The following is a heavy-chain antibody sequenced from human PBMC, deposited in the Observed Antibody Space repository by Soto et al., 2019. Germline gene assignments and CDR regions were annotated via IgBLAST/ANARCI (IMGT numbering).Heavy chain of an antibody. J-gene: IGHJ6*03. CDR3: TRSAYMDV. CDR1: GFTFSTYS. V-gene: IGHV3-48*01. D-gene: IGHD2-2*01. CDR2: ISSGSSTI. Sequence: EVQLVESGGGLVQPGGSLRLSCAASGFTFSTYSMNWVRQAPGKGLEWVSHISSGSSTIYYADSVKGRFTISRDNAKNSLYLQMDSLRAEDTAVYYATRSAYMDVWGTGTTVTVSS.